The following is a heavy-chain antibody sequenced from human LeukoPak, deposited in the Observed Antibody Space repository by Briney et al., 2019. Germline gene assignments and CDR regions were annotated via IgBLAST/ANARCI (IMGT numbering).Heavy chain of an antibody. Sequence: SETLSLTCTVSGVAISSGDYYWSWIRQPPGKGLEWIGYSYYSGNTYYNPSLKSRVTISMDTSKNQFSLKLNSMTAADTAVYYCARTRITMIVPQTHWYFDLWGRGTLVTVSS. CDR2: SYYSGNT. CDR3: ARTRITMIVPQTHWYFDL. V-gene: IGHV4-30-4*01. CDR1: GVAISSGDYY. J-gene: IGHJ2*01. D-gene: IGHD3-22*01.